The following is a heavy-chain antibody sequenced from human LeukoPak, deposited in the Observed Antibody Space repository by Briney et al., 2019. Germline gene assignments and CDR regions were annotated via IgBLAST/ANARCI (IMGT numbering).Heavy chain of an antibody. CDR2: ISNTGGST. J-gene: IGHJ4*02. Sequence: GGSLRLSCAASGFTFSTYAMSWVRQAPGKGLEWVSSISNTGGSTHYADSVKGRFTISRNNSKDTLYLQMNSLRAEDTAVYYCARPSRGSVDYWGQGTLVTVSP. CDR1: GFTFSTYA. CDR3: ARPSRGSVDY. D-gene: IGHD6-25*01. V-gene: IGHV3-23*01.